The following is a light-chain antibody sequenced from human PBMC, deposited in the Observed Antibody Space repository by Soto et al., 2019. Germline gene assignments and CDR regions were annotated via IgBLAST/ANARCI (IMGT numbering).Light chain of an antibody. Sequence: DIQITHSPSSLSASVVDRVTITCRASQSISSYLNWYQQKPGKAPKLLIYAASSLQSGVPSRFSGSGSGTDFTLTISSLQPEDFATYYCQQSYSTLTRTFGQGTKVDI. J-gene: IGKJ1*01. V-gene: IGKV1-39*01. CDR1: QSISSY. CDR2: AAS. CDR3: QQSYSTLTRT.